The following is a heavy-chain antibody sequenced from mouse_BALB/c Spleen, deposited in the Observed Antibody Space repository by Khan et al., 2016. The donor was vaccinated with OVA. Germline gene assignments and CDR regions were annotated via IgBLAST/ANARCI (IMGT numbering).Heavy chain of an antibody. Sequence: LVESGGDLVKPGGSLKLSCAASGFTFSTYGMSWVRQTPDKRLEWVATISSAGTYTYYPDSVKGRFTISRDNAKNTLYLQMNSLRSEDTAMYYCARHWVGIMDYWGQGTSLTVSS. J-gene: IGHJ4*01. CDR3: ARHWVGIMDY. V-gene: IGHV5-6*01. CDR1: GFTFSTYG. D-gene: IGHD1-1*01. CDR2: ISSAGTYT.